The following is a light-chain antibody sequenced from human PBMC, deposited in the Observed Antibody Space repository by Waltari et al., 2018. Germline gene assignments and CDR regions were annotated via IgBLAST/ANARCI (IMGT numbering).Light chain of an antibody. Sequence: SYVLTQPPSVPVAPGQTARITCGGNNIGSNSVHWYQQKPGQAPVLVVYEDSDRPSGIPERFSGSNSGNTATLTISRVEAGDEADYYCQVWDSSSDLWVFGGGTKLTVL. V-gene: IGLV3-21*02. CDR3: QVWDSSSDLWV. CDR1: NIGSNS. J-gene: IGLJ3*02. CDR2: EDS.